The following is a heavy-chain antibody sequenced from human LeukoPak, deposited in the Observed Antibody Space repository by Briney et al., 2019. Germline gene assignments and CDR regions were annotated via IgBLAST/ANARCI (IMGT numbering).Heavy chain of an antibody. Sequence: SETLSLTCTVSGGSISSSSYYWGWLRQPPGRGLEWLGSIYYSGSTYYNPSLKSRVTISVDTSKNQFSLKLSSVTAADTAVYYCARHVGYCSSTSCYLDAFDIWGQGTMVTVSS. CDR1: GGSISSSSYY. J-gene: IGHJ3*02. CDR2: IYYSGST. V-gene: IGHV4-39*01. D-gene: IGHD2-2*01. CDR3: ARHVGYCSSTSCYLDAFDI.